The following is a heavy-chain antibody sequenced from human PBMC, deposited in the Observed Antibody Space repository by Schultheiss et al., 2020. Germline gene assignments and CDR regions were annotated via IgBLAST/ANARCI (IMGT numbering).Heavy chain of an antibody. CDR2: ISSSSSTI. CDR1: GFTFSSYS. V-gene: IGHV3-48*01. Sequence: GGSLRLSCAASGFTFSSYSMNWVRQAPGKGLEWVSYISSSSSTIYYADSVKGRFTISRDNSKNTLYLQMNSLRAEDAAIYYCAKDGYATTGRYFDYWGQGTLVTVSS. CDR3: AKDGYATTGRYFDY. D-gene: IGHD5-18*01. J-gene: IGHJ4*02.